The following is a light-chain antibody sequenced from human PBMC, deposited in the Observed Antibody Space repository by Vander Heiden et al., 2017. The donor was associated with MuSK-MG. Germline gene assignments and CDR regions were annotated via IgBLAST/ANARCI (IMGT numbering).Light chain of an antibody. Sequence: DIQLTQSPSSLSVSVGDRVTITCRASQSISNYLNWYQQKPGKAPKLLMYAASSLQSGVPSRFSGSGSGTDFTLTISRLQPEDFATYYCQQSDSTPWTCGQGTNVEIK. CDR1: QSISNY. CDR3: QQSDSTPWT. J-gene: IGKJ1*01. CDR2: AAS. V-gene: IGKV1-39*01.